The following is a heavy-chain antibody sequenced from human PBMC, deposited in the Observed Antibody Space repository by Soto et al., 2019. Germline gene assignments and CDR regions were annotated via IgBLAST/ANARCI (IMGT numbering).Heavy chain of an antibody. CDR1: GFPFSCCA. CDR2: IHGGSDYT. J-gene: IGHJ2*01. Sequence: EMQVLESGGGLVQPGGSLRLSCVASGFPFSCCAMSWVRQAPGRGLEWVSTIHGGSDYTHYTDSVRGRFTISRDNSRNTLFLQMNSLTVGDSAMYYCTIKRVPGSYTIWSFDVWCCGSPVTVSS. CDR3: TIKRVPGSYTIWSFDV. D-gene: IGHD1-26*01. V-gene: IGHV3-23*01.